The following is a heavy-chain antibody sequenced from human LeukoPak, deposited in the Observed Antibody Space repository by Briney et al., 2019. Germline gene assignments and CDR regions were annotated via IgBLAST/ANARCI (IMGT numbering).Heavy chain of an antibody. D-gene: IGHD3-22*01. V-gene: IGHV4-38-2*02. CDR2: LFHSGTT. Sequence: PSETLSLTCSVSGYPFSSGFYWGWIRQPPGKGLEWIGGLFHSGTTYYNSSLKSRVTISVDTSKNQFSLKLSSVTAADTAVYYCARANYYDNSGYSRGAFDIWGQGTMVTVSS. J-gene: IGHJ3*02. CDR1: GYPFSSGFY. CDR3: ARANYYDNSGYSRGAFDI.